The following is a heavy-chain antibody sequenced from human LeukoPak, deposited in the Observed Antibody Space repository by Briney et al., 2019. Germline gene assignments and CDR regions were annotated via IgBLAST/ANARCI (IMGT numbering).Heavy chain of an antibody. V-gene: IGHV1-46*01. CDR1: GYTFTSYY. CDR3: ARDSWYSSGRYYGMDV. Sequence: ASVKVSCKASGYTFTSYYMHWVRQAPGQGLEWMGIINPSGGSTSYAQKFQGRVTMTRDTSISTAYMELSRLRSDDTAVYYCARDSWYSSGRYYGMDVWGQGTTVTVSS. D-gene: IGHD6-25*01. J-gene: IGHJ6*02. CDR2: INPSGGST.